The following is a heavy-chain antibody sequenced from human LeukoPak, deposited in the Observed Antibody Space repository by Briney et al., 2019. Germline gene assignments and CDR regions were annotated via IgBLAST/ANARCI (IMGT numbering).Heavy chain of an antibody. V-gene: IGHV3-74*01. J-gene: IGHJ4*02. CDR3: ARDQGGATRIDY. CDR2: INSDGRST. CDR1: GFTFNTYW. D-gene: IGHD1-26*01. Sequence: GGSLRLSCAASGFTFNTYWTHWVRQAPGKGLVWVARINSDGRSTSYADSVKGRFTISRDNAKKTLYLQMNSLRAEETAVYFCARDQGGATRIDYWGQGTLVTVSS.